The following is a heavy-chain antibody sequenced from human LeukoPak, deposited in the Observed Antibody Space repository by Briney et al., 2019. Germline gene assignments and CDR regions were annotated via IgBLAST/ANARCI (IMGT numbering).Heavy chain of an antibody. D-gene: IGHD6-19*01. CDR3: ARASGWYGGGDYYYYMDV. CDR2: ISPMFGTA. CDR1: GGTFNSYA. Sequence: SVKVSCKASGGTFNSYAISWVRQAPGQGLEWVGGISPMFGTANYAQKFQGRVTITADESTSTAYMELNSLRSGDTAVYYCARASGWYGGGDYYYYMDVWGKGTTVTISS. J-gene: IGHJ6*03. V-gene: IGHV1-69*13.